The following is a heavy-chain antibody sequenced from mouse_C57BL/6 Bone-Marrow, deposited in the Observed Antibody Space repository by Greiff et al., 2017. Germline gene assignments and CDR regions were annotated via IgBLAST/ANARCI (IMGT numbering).Heavy chain of an antibody. Sequence: QVQLQQPGAELVMPGASVKLSCKASGYTFTSYWMHWVKQRPGQGLEWIGEIDPSDSYTNYNQKFKGKSTWTVDKSSSAAYMQLSSLTSEDSAVYYCARDYYGLDYWGQGTTLTVSS. CDR2: IDPSDSYT. CDR1: GYTFTSYW. J-gene: IGHJ2*01. D-gene: IGHD1-1*01. CDR3: ARDYYGLDY. V-gene: IGHV1-69*01.